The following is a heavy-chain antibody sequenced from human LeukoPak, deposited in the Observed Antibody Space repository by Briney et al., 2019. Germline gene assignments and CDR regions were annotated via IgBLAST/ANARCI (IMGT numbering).Heavy chain of an antibody. Sequence: SETLSLTCTVSGGPISSYYWSWIRQPPGKGLEWIGYIYYSGSTNYNPSLKSRVTISVDTSKNQFSLKLSSVAAADTAVYYCARQQGWFDPWGQGTLVTVSS. CDR3: ARQQGWFDP. V-gene: IGHV4-59*08. CDR1: GGPISSYY. J-gene: IGHJ5*02. CDR2: IYYSGST.